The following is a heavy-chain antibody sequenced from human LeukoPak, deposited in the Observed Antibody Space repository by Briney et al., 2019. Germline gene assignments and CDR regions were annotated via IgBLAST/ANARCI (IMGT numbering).Heavy chain of an antibody. CDR1: GGSISSYY. CDR3: ARGLREFGYYYYHMDV. J-gene: IGHJ6*03. D-gene: IGHD3-10*01. V-gene: IGHV4-59*12. CDR2: IYYSGST. Sequence: SETLSLTCTVSGGSISSYYWSWIRQPPGKGLEWIGYIYYSGSTNYNPSLKSRVTISADTSKNQSSLKLRSVTAADTAVYYCARGLREFGYYYYHMDVWGKGTTVTVSS.